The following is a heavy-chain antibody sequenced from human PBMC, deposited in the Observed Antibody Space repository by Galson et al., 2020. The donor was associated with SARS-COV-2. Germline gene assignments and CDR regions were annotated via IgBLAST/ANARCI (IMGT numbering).Heavy chain of an antibody. CDR2: VSYDGNYK. CDR1: GFTFSRYP. V-gene: IGHV3-30*01. CDR3: ARGATDAFYI. Sequence: GGSLRLSCAASGFTFSRYPMHWVRQAPGKGLEWVALVSYDGNYKYYADSVRGRFTISRDSSKNALFLQMASLTTEDTAVYYCARGATDAFYIWGQGTLVTVSS. J-gene: IGHJ3*02.